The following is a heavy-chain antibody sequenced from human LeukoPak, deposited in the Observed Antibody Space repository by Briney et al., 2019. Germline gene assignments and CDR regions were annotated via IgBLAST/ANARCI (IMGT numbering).Heavy chain of an antibody. J-gene: IGHJ6*02. V-gene: IGHV3-64D*06. CDR2: ISNNGGST. Sequence: PGGSLRLSCSASGFTFSSYAMHWVRQAPGKGLEYVSTISNNGGSTYYADSVKGRFTISRDNSKNTLYLQMSSLRAEDTAVYYCARGRAARYYYYGMDVWGQGTTVTVSS. CDR3: ARGRAARYYYYGMDV. D-gene: IGHD6-6*01. CDR1: GFTFSSYA.